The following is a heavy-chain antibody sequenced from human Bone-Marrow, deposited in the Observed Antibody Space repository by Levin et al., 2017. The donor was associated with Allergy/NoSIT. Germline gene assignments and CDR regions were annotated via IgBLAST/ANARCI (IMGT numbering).Heavy chain of an antibody. D-gene: IGHD4-11*01. CDR3: AAGTDHSKVAY. Sequence: SQTLSLPCTVSCGSIRDGDHYWSWIRQPPGRGPEWIGCIYSTGTTYYLPSLKSRVSISADTSKNQFSLKLSSVTAADTAVYYCAAGTDHSKVAYWGQGTLVTVSS. CDR2: IYSTGTT. J-gene: IGHJ4*02. CDR1: CGSIRDGDHY. V-gene: IGHV4-31*03.